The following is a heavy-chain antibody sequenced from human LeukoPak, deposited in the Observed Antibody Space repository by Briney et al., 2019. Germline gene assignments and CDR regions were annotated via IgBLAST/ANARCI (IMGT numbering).Heavy chain of an antibody. V-gene: IGHV4-59*08. CDR1: GGSISNYY. CDR2: IYYSGTT. D-gene: IGHD6-13*01. Sequence: SETLSLTCTVSGGSISNYYWSWIRQPPGKGLECMGYIYYSGTTNYNPSLKSRVTISVDTSKNQFSLKLSSVTAADTSVYYCARPWGYSSPYLQWGQGNLVTVFS. J-gene: IGHJ1*01. CDR3: ARPWGYSSPYLQ.